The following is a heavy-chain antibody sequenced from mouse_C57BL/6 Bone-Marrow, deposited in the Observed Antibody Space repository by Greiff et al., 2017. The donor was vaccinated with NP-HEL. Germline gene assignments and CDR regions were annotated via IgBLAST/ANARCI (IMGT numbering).Heavy chain of an antibody. V-gene: IGHV1-80*01. CDR2: IYPGDGDT. Sequence: VQLQQSGAELVKPGASVKISCKASGYEFSNYWMNWVKQRPGKGLEWIGQIYPGDGDTHYTGKFKDKATLTADKSSSTAYMQLSRLTSEDSAVYFCARGAYWGQGTLVTVSA. J-gene: IGHJ3*01. CDR1: GYEFSNYW. CDR3: ARGAY.